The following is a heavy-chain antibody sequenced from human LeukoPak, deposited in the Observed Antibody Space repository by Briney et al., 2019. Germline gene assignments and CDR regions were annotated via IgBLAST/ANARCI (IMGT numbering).Heavy chain of an antibody. Sequence: GGSLRLSCAASGFTFSSYEMNWVRQAPGKGLEWVSYISSSGRTIYYADSVKGRLTISRDNAKNSLSLEMNSLRAEDTALYYCAREMTTKNYFDYWGQGTLVTVSS. CDR2: ISSSGRTI. J-gene: IGHJ4*02. CDR3: AREMTTKNYFDY. V-gene: IGHV3-48*03. D-gene: IGHD5-24*01. CDR1: GFTFSSYE.